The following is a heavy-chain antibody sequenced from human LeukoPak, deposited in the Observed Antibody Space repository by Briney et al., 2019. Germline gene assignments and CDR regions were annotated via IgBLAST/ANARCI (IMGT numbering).Heavy chain of an antibody. CDR1: GFTFSSYA. D-gene: IGHD2-21*02. Sequence: PGGSLRLSCAASGFTFSSYAMHWVRLAPGKGLEWVAVISYDGSNKYYADSVKGRFTISRDNSKNTLYLQMNSLRAEDTAVYYCARDHRLTADYWGQGTLVTVSS. V-gene: IGHV3-30*04. CDR2: ISYDGSNK. J-gene: IGHJ4*02. CDR3: ARDHRLTADY.